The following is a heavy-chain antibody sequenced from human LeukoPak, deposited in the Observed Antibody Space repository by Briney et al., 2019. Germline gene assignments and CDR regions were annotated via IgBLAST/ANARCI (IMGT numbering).Heavy chain of an antibody. D-gene: IGHD2-21*02. CDR1: GFTFSGYT. Sequence: GGSLRLSCAASGFTFSGYTMNWVRQAPAKGLEWVSSLSSSGSDIYYADSVKGRFTISRDNAKNSLYLQMNNLRAEDTALYYCERGVTAGDYWGQGTLVTVSS. CDR2: LSSSGSDI. J-gene: IGHJ4*02. CDR3: ERGVTAGDY. V-gene: IGHV3-21*01.